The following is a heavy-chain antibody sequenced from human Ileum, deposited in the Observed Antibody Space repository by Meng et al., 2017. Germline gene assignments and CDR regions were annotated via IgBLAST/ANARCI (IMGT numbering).Heavy chain of an antibody. V-gene: IGHV4-34*01. D-gene: IGHD6-6*01. J-gene: IGHJ4*02. Sequence: VPSHTWAACLFQLSETLSLTWAANGGSFSGDYWSWIRQPPGKGLEWIGEISHSASTHYNPSLKSRLTISVDTSNNQFSLKLNSVTAADTAVYYCARGGVAARLGTWGQGALVTVSS. CDR1: GGSFSGDY. CDR2: ISHSAST. CDR3: ARGGVAARLGT.